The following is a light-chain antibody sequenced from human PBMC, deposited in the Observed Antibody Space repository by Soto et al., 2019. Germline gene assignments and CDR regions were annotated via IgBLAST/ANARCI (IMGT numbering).Light chain of an antibody. CDR2: EVV. V-gene: IGLV2-8*01. CDR1: SSDVGGYTY. J-gene: IGLJ1*01. CDR3: KSYAGSNTYV. Sequence: QSALTQPASVSGSPRQSITISCTGASSDVGGYTYVSWYQQHPGKAPKLMIYEVVQRPSGVPDRFSGSKSGNTASLTVSGLQAADEADYFCKSYAGSNTYVFGSGTKLTVL.